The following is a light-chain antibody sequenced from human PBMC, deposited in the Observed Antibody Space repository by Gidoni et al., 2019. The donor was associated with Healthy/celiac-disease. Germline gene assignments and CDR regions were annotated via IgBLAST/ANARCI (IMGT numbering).Light chain of an antibody. J-gene: IGKJ3*01. Sequence: DIQLTQSPSFLSASVGDRVTITCRASQGISSYLAWYQQKPGKAPKLLIYAASTLQSGVPSRFSGSGSGTEFTLTISSLQPEDFATYYCQQLNSYPPICTFGPGTKVDSK. CDR3: QQLNSYPPICT. V-gene: IGKV1-9*01. CDR2: AAS. CDR1: QGISSY.